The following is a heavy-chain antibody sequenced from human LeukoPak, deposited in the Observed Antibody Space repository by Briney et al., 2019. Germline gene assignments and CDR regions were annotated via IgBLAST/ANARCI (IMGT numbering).Heavy chain of an antibody. Sequence: GESLKISCKGSGYSSTSYWITWVSQMPGKGLEWMGRIDPSDSYTNYSPSFQGHVTISADKSISTAYLQWSSLKASDTAMYYCATVTTIYYYYGMDVWGQGTTVTVSS. D-gene: IGHD4-17*01. J-gene: IGHJ6*02. CDR1: GYSSTSYW. CDR2: IDPSDSYT. V-gene: IGHV5-10-1*01. CDR3: ATVTTIYYYYGMDV.